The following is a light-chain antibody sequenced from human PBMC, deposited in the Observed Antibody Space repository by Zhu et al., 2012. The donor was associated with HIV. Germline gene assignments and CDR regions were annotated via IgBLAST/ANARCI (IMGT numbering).Light chain of an antibody. V-gene: IGKV1-39*01. J-gene: IGKJ5*01. Sequence: DIQMTQSPTSLSASVGDRVTITCRASQTITSDHAYINWYQQKPGKAPELLIYAASNLQAGVPSRFSGSASGTDFTLSISDLQPEDVATYYCQQSYSIHMTFGQGTRLEIK. CDR2: AAS. CDR3: QQSYSIHMT. CDR1: QTITSD.